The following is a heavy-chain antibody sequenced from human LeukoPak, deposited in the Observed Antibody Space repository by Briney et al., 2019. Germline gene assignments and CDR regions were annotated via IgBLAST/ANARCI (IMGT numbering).Heavy chain of an antibody. D-gene: IGHD2-2*01. CDR2: IYYSGST. CDR1: GGSISSYY. Sequence: SETLSLTCTVSGGSISSYYWSWIRQPPGKGLEWIGYIYYSGSTNYNPSLKSRVTISVDTSKNQFSLKLSSVTAADTAVYYCANLGYCSSTSCYQGWFDPWGQGTLVTVSS. J-gene: IGHJ5*02. CDR3: ANLGYCSSTSCYQGWFDP. V-gene: IGHV4-59*08.